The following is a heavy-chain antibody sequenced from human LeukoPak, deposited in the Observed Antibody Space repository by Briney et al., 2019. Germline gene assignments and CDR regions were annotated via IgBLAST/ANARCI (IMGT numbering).Heavy chain of an antibody. Sequence: GGSLRLSCAASGFTFSSYGMHWVRQAPGKGLEWVAVISYDGSNKYYADSVKGRFTISRDNSKSTLYLQMNRPRAEDTSVYYCAEVVGATTGAISPDYWGQGTLVTVSS. CDR1: GFTFSSYG. V-gene: IGHV3-30*18. CDR3: AEVVGATTGAISPDY. D-gene: IGHD1-26*01. CDR2: ISYDGSNK. J-gene: IGHJ4*02.